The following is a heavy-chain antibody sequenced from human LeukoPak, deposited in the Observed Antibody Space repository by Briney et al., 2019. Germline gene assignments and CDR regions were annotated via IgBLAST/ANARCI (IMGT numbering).Heavy chain of an antibody. CDR1: GDSVSSNSAA. V-gene: IGHV6-1*01. CDR3: ARRSGGPLRYFDWSSPDPIYFDY. D-gene: IGHD3-9*01. Sequence: SQTLSLTCAISGDSVSSNSAAWNWIRQSPSRGLEWLGRTYYRSKWYNDYAVSVKSRITINPDTSKNQFSLQLNSVTPEDTAVYYCARRSGGPLRYFDWSSPDPIYFDYWGQGTLVTVSS. J-gene: IGHJ4*02. CDR2: TYYRSKWYN.